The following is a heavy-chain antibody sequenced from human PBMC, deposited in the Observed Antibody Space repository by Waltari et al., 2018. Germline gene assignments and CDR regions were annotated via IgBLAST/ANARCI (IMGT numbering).Heavy chain of an antibody. V-gene: IGHV1-2*06. CDR3: AREGPEGLDF. CDR1: GYIFTGIY. CDR2: INPKSGAS. J-gene: IGHJ4*02. Sequence: QVQLVQSGAELKKPGASMKVSCKASGYIFTGIYMHWVRQAPGQGLDWLGRINPKSGASNSTQKYQGRVTMTRDTSISTAYMELTILRSDDTAVYYCAREGPEGLDFGGQGTLVTVSS.